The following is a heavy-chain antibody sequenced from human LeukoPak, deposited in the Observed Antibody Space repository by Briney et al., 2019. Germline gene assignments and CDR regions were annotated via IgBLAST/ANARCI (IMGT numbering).Heavy chain of an antibody. CDR1: GFNFASNW. CDR2: INSGGSGT. J-gene: IGHJ4*02. D-gene: IGHD6-19*01. Sequence: GGSLRLSCAASGFNFASNWMHWVRQTPGKGLMWVSRINSGGSGTSYADSVEGRFTISRDNAKNTLYLQMNSLRAEDTAVYYCAKDRGSGWYFDYWGQGTLVTVSS. CDR3: AKDRGSGWYFDY. V-gene: IGHV3-74*01.